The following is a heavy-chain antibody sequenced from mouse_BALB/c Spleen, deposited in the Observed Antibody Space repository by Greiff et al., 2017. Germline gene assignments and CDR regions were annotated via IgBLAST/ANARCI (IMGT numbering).Heavy chain of an antibody. CDR3: ARDYGSLYYYAMDY. D-gene: IGHD2-2*01. CDR2: IWAGGST. Sequence: VKLMESGPGLVAPSQSLSITCTVSGFSLTSYGVHWVRQPPGKGLEWLGVIWAGGSTNYNSALMSRLSISKDNSKSQVFLKMNSLQTDDTAMYYCARDYGSLYYYAMDYWGQGTSVTVSS. V-gene: IGHV2-9*02. CDR1: GFSLTSYG. J-gene: IGHJ4*01.